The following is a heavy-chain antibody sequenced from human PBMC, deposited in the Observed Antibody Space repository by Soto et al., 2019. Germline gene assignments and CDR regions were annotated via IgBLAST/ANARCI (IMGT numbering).Heavy chain of an antibody. Sequence: QVHLVQSGAEVKEPGASVKVSCKASSYTIATFGITWVRQAPGQGLEWVGWISGYNGNTKYAPKFQGRVTLTTDTSTSTASMELRSLRSDDTAVYYWAREYCRGGSCYGPDYWGQGTLVTVSS. J-gene: IGHJ4*02. CDR2: ISGYNGNT. D-gene: IGHD2-15*01. V-gene: IGHV1-18*01. CDR1: SYTIATFG. CDR3: AREYCRGGSCYGPDY.